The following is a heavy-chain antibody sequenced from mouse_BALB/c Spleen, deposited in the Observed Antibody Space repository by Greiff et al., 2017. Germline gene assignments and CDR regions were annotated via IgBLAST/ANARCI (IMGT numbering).Heavy chain of an antibody. CDR1: GFTFSSYT. J-gene: IGHJ4*01. Sequence: EVQLVESGGGLVKPGGSLKLSCAASGFTFSSYTMSWVRQTPEKRLEWVATISSGGSYTYYPDSVKGRFTISRDNAKNTLYLQMSSLKSEDTAMYYCTGSTMITTGPYYYAMDYWGQGTSVTVSS. CDR3: TGSTMITTGPYYYAMDY. D-gene: IGHD2-4*01. V-gene: IGHV5-6-4*01. CDR2: ISSGGSYT.